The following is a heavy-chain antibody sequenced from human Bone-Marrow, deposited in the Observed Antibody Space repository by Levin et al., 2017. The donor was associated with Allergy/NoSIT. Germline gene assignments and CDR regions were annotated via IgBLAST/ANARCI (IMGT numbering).Heavy chain of an antibody. CDR1: GNSFTTYF. Sequence: ASVKVSCKASGNSFTTYFLHWVRQAPGQGLEWMGIVNPSGGSTTHAQRFQGRVTMTRDTSTSTVYMELSSLRSEDTAVYFCARESGSNWYDRNWYFDLWGRGTLVTVSS. CDR3: ARESGSNWYDRNWYFDL. CDR2: VNPSGGST. J-gene: IGHJ2*01. V-gene: IGHV1-46*01. D-gene: IGHD6-13*01.